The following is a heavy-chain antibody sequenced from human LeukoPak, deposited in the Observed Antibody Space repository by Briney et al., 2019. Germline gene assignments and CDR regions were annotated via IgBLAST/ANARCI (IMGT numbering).Heavy chain of an antibody. CDR2: IWYDGSNK. D-gene: IGHD3-3*01. V-gene: IGHV3-33*01. Sequence: GGSLRLSCAASGFTFSSYGMHWVRQAPGKGLEWVAVIWYDGSNKYYADSVKGRFTISRDNSKNTLYLQMNSLRAEDTAIYYCARSLWSGPMDSWGQGTLVTVSS. CDR1: GFTFSSYG. CDR3: ARSLWSGPMDS. J-gene: IGHJ4*02.